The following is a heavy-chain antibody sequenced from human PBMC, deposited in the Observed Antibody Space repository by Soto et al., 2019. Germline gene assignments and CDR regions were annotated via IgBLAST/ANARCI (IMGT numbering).Heavy chain of an antibody. D-gene: IGHD5-12*01. CDR2: IYSGGST. CDR1: GFTVSSNY. Sequence: GGSLRLSCAASGFTVSSNYMSWVRQAPGKGLEWVSVIYSGGSTYYADSVKGRFTISRDNSKNTLYLQMNSLRAEDTAVYYCATEALREYSGYDMDVWGKGTTVTVSS. J-gene: IGHJ6*03. CDR3: ATEALREYSGYDMDV. V-gene: IGHV3-66*01.